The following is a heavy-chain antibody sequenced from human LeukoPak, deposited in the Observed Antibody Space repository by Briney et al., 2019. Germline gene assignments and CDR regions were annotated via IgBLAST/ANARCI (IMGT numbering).Heavy chain of an antibody. J-gene: IGHJ4*02. CDR1: GYTFTGYY. CDR2: INPNSGGT. D-gene: IGHD4-17*01. CDR3: ARDLPETTVTSLDY. V-gene: IGHV1-2*02. Sequence: ASVKVSCKASGYTFTGYYMHWVRQAPGQGLEWMGWINPNSGGTNYAQKFQGRVTMTRDTSINTAYMELSRLRSDDTAVYYCARDLPETTVTSLDYWGQGTLVTVSS.